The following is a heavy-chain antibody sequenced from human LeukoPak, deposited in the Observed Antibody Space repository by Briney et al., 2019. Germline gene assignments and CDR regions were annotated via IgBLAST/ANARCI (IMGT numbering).Heavy chain of an antibody. D-gene: IGHD2-21*02. CDR1: GGSISSSNW. CDR2: IYHSGST. Sequence: SETLSLACAVSGGSISSSNWWSWVRQPPGKGLEWIGEIYHSGSTNYNPSLKSRVTISVDKSKNQFSLKLSSVTAADTAVYYCARQHIVVVTSWFDPWGQGTLVTVSS. CDR3: ARQHIVVVTSWFDP. V-gene: IGHV4-4*02. J-gene: IGHJ5*02.